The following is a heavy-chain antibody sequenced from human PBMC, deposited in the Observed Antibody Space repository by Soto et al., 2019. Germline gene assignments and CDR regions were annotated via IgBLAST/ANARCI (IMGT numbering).Heavy chain of an antibody. Sequence: EVQLLESGGGLVQPGGSLRLSCVASGFTFSNYAMNWVRQAPGKGLEWVSVISGSGDSTYYADSVKGRFTISRDNSKNTLYLQMNSLRAEDTAVYYCARRTSGWYFDYWGQGTLVTVSS. V-gene: IGHV3-23*01. CDR2: ISGSGDST. D-gene: IGHD6-19*01. J-gene: IGHJ4*02. CDR3: ARRTSGWYFDY. CDR1: GFTFSNYA.